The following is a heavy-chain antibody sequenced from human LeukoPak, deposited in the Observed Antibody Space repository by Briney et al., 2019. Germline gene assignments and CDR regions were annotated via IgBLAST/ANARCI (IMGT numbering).Heavy chain of an antibody. V-gene: IGHV5-51*01. CDR2: IYPGDSDT. D-gene: IGHD6-13*01. Sequence: GESLKISCKGSGYSFTSYWIGWVRQMPGKGLEWMGIIYPGDSDTRYSPSFQGQVTISADKSNSTVYLQWSSLKASDTATYYCARLLRNIAAAVYFFDYWGQGTLVTVSS. CDR3: ARLLRNIAAAVYFFDY. CDR1: GYSFTSYW. J-gene: IGHJ4*02.